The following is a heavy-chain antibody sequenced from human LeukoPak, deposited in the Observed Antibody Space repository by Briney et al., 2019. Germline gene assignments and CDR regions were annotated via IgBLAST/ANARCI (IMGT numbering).Heavy chain of an antibody. CDR2: IYYSGST. D-gene: IGHD6-19*01. V-gene: IGHV4-39*07. Sequence: SETLSLTCTVSGGSISSSIYYWGWIRQPPGRGLEWIGSIYYSGSTYYNPSLKSRVTISVDTSKNQFSLKLSSVTAADTAVYYCARDPKEAVAGKQSDYWGQGTLVTVSS. CDR1: GGSISSSIYY. CDR3: ARDPKEAVAGKQSDY. J-gene: IGHJ4*02.